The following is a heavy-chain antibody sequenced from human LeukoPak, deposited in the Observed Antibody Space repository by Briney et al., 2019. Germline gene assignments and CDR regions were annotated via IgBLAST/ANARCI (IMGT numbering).Heavy chain of an antibody. V-gene: IGHV4-59*08. J-gene: IGHJ4*02. CDR3: ARHEGTWTFDY. D-gene: IGHD1-1*01. Sequence: SETLSLTCSVSGASISSYYWRWIRQPPGRGLEWLGYISCTGGTNYNPSLKSRLNISVNTSKNQLSLNLTTVTAADTAVYYCARHEGTWTFDYWGQGALVTVSS. CDR1: GASISSYY. CDR2: ISCTGGT.